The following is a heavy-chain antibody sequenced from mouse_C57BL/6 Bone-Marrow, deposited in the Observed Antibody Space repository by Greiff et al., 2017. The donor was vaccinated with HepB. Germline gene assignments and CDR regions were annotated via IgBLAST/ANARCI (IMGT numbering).Heavy chain of an antibody. Sequence: QVQLQQPGAELVMPGASVKLSCKASGYTFTSYWMHWVKQRPGQGLEWIGEIDPSDSYTNYNQKFKGKSTLTVDKSSSTAYMQLSSLTSEDSAVYYCASITTVEDYYFDYWGQGTTLTVSS. V-gene: IGHV1-69*01. J-gene: IGHJ2*01. CDR1: GYTFTSYW. D-gene: IGHD1-1*01. CDR2: IDPSDSYT. CDR3: ASITTVEDYYFDY.